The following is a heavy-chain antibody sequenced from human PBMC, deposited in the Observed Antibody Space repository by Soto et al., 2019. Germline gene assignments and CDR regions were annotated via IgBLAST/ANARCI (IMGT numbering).Heavy chain of an antibody. Sequence: GGSLRLSCAASGFTFSSYWMSWVRRAPGKGLEWVANIKQDGSEKYYVDSVKGRFTISRDNAKNSLYLQMNSLRAEDTAVYYCARAPNYDFWSGYYVFDYWGQGTLVTVSS. J-gene: IGHJ4*02. V-gene: IGHV3-7*01. CDR1: GFTFSSYW. CDR3: ARAPNYDFWSGYYVFDY. D-gene: IGHD3-3*01. CDR2: IKQDGSEK.